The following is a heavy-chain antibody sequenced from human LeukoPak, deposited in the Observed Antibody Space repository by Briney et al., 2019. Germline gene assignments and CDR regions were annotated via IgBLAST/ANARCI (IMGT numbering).Heavy chain of an antibody. V-gene: IGHV1-69*13. CDR3: ARLGITGTTNDY. J-gene: IGHJ4*02. CDR2: IIPIFGTA. CDR1: GGTFSSYA. Sequence: SVKVSCKASGGTFSSYAISWVRQAPGQGLEWMGGIIPIFGTANYAQKFQGRVTITADESTSTAYMELSSLRSGDTAVYYCARLGITGTTNDYWGQGTLVTVSS. D-gene: IGHD1-7*01.